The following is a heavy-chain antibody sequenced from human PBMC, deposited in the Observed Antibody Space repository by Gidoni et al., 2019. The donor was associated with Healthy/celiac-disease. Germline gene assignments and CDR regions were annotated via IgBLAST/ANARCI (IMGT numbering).Heavy chain of an antibody. D-gene: IGHD3-10*01. CDR2: ISGSGGST. CDR3: AKSLGGTEYFQH. CDR1: GFTFSSYA. J-gene: IGHJ1*01. V-gene: IGHV3-23*01. Sequence: EVQLLESVGGLVQPGGSLRLSSAASGFTFSSYAMSWVRQAPGKGLEWVSAISGSGGSTYYADSVKGRFTISRDNSKNTLYLQMNSLRAEDTAVYYCAKSLGGTEYFQHWGQGTLVTVSS.